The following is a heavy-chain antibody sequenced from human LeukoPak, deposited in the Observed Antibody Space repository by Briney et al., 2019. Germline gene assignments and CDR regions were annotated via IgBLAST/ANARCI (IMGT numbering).Heavy chain of an antibody. Sequence: ASVKDSCKASGYTFTSYDINWVRQATGQGLEWMGWMNPNSGNTGYAQKFQGRVTMTRNTSISTAYMELSSLRSEDTAVYYCARAYYYYYGMDVWGQGTTVTVSS. CDR3: ARAYYYYYGMDV. CDR1: GYTFTSYD. V-gene: IGHV1-8*01. J-gene: IGHJ6*02. CDR2: MNPNSGNT.